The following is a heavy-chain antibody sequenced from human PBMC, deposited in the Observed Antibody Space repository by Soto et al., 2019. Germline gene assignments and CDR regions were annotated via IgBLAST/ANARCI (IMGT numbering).Heavy chain of an antibody. CDR2: ISSSSSTI. CDR1: GFTFSSYS. V-gene: IGHV3-48*02. CDR3: ARGWLRFLEWLFPLQFDP. Sequence: EVQLVESGGGLVQPGGSLRLSCAASGFTFSSYSMNWVRQAPGKGLEWVSYISSSSSTIYYADSVKGRFTNSRDNAKNSLYLQMNSLRDEDTAVYYCARGWLRFLEWLFPLQFDPWGQGTLVTVSS. D-gene: IGHD3-3*01. J-gene: IGHJ5*02.